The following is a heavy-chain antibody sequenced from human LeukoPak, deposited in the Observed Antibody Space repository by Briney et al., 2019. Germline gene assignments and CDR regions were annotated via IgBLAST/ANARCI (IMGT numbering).Heavy chain of an antibody. CDR1: GFTFSSHA. CDR3: ANVEAGGDYDYVWQTYRYSNFDS. J-gene: IGHJ4*02. V-gene: IGHV3-23*01. CDR2: IRDSGSYT. Sequence: GGSLRLSCAASGFTFSSHAMSWVRQAPGKGLQWVSTIRDSGSYTYYADSVKGRFTISRDNSKNTLYLQLSSLRVEDTAIYYCANVEAGGDYDYVWQTYRYSNFDSWGQGTLVTVSS. D-gene: IGHD3-16*02.